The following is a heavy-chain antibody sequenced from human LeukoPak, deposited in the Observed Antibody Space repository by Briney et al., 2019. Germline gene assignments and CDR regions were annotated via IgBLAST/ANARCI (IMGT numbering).Heavy chain of an antibody. V-gene: IGHV4-34*01. Sequence: PSETLSLTCAVYGGSFSGYYWSWIRQPPGKGLEWIGEINHSGSTNYNPSLKSRVTISVDTSKNQFSLKLSSVTAADTAVYYCARRKQLDAFDIWGQGTMVTVSS. CDR1: GGSFSGYY. J-gene: IGHJ3*02. CDR2: INHSGST. D-gene: IGHD6-6*01. CDR3: ARRKQLDAFDI.